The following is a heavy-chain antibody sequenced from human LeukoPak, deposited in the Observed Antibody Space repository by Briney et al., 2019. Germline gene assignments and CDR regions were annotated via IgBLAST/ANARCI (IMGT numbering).Heavy chain of an antibody. CDR3: ARGRRGDYVTWSDP. J-gene: IGHJ5*02. CDR2: ISTYNGNT. Sequence: ASVKVSCKASGYTFISYGISWVRQAPGQGLEWMGWISTYNGNTNFPQKFQDRIIMTTDTSTSTAYMELRSLRSDDTAMYYCARGRRGDYVTWSDPWGQGTLVTVSS. CDR1: GYTFISYG. D-gene: IGHD4-17*01. V-gene: IGHV1-18*01.